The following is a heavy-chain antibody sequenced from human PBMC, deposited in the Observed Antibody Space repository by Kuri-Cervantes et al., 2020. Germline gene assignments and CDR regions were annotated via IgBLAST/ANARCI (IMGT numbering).Heavy chain of an antibody. CDR1: GYTFTSYG. V-gene: IGHV1-18*01. Sequence: ASVKVSCKASGYTFTSYGSSWLRQAPGQGLEWMGWLSAYNGNTKFARKHQDRVTMTSETSTNTAYKVLRSMRSDETAVYYCGRDEGGYYEYWSGYYYYGIDDWGQGTMVTVSS. D-gene: IGHD3-3*01. CDR2: LSAYNGNT. CDR3: GRDEGGYYEYWSGYYYYGIDD. J-gene: IGHJ6*02.